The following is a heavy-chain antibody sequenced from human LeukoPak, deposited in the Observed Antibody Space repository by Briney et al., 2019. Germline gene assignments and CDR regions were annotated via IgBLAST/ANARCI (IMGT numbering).Heavy chain of an antibody. V-gene: IGHV4-39*01. CDR3: ATRLGYCSGGSCYPFDASDI. CDR1: GGSISSSSYY. D-gene: IGHD2-15*01. CDR2: IYYSGST. J-gene: IGHJ3*02. Sequence: SETLSLTCTVSGGSISSSSYYWGWIRQPPGKGLEWIGRIYYSGSTYYNPSLKSRVTVSVDTSKNQFSLKLSSVTAADTAVYYCATRLGYCSGGSCYPFDASDIWGQGTMVTVSS.